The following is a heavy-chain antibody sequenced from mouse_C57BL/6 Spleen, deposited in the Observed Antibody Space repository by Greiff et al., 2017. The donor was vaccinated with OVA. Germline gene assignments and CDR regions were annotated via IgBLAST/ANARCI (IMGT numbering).Heavy chain of an antibody. CDR1: GYTFTSYW. CDR2: IDPSDSYT. Sequence: VQLQQPGAELVMPGASVKLSCKASGYTFTSYWMHWVKQRPGQGLEWIGEIDPSDSYTNYNQKFKGKSTLTVDKSSSTAYMQLSSLTSEDSAVYYCARDYGVFDYWGQGTTLTVSS. J-gene: IGHJ2*01. D-gene: IGHD1-1*02. CDR3: ARDYGVFDY. V-gene: IGHV1-69*01.